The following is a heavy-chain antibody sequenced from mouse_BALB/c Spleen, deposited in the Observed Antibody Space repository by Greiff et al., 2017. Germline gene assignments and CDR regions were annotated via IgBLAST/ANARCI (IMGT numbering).Heavy chain of an antibody. Sequence: EVKVVESGGGLVQPGGSLKLSCAASGFTFSSYTMSWVRQTPEKRLEWVAYISNGGGSTYYPDTVKGRFTISRDNAKNTLYLQMSSLKSEDTAMYYCASLLWYAMDYWGQGTSVTVSS. J-gene: IGHJ4*01. CDR2: ISNGGGST. D-gene: IGHD2-10*01. V-gene: IGHV5-12-2*01. CDR1: GFTFSSYT. CDR3: ASLLWYAMDY.